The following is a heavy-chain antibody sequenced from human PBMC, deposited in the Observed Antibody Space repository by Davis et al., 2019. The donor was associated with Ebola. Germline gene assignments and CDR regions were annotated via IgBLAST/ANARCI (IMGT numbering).Heavy chain of an antibody. CDR3: ARDKTAVAGTGGFDP. D-gene: IGHD6-19*01. CDR2: ISAYNGNT. J-gene: IGHJ5*02. V-gene: IGHV1-18*01. CDR1: GGTFSSYA. Sequence: ASVKVSCKASGGTFSSYAISWVRQAPGQGLEWMGWISAYNGNTNYAQKLQGRVTMTTDTSTSTAYMELRSLRSDDTAVYYCARDKTAVAGTGGFDPWGQGTLVTVSS.